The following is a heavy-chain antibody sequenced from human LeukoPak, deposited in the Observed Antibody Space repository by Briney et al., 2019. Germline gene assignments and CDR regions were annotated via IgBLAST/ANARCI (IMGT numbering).Heavy chain of an antibody. CDR2: ISSSAGSI. J-gene: IGHJ4*02. Sequence: GGSLRLSCAASGFTFSSYEMNWVRQAPGKRLEWVSYISSSAGSIYLADTVKDRFSVSRDNAKNSLYLQLTSLRAEDTGIYYCARVLLSGYDRPIDFWGQRTLVTVSS. CDR3: ARVLLSGYDRPIDF. V-gene: IGHV3-48*03. CDR1: GFTFSSYE. D-gene: IGHD5-12*01.